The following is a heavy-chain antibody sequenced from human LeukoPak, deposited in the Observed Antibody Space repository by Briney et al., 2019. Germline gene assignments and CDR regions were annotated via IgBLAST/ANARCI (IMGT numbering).Heavy chain of an antibody. Sequence: ASVKVSCKASGYTFTSYGISWVRQAPGQGLEWMGWISAYNGNTNYAQKLQGRVTMTTDTSTSTAYMELRSLRSDDTAVYYCARDSHVLLWFGELIMGTFGYYYGMDVWGQGTTVTVSS. CDR3: ARDSHVLLWFGELIMGTFGYYYGMDV. J-gene: IGHJ6*02. CDR2: ISAYNGNT. D-gene: IGHD3-10*01. V-gene: IGHV1-18*01. CDR1: GYTFTSYG.